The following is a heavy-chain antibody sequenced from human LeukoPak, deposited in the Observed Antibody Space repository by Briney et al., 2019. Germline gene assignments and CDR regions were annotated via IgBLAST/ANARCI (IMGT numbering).Heavy chain of an antibody. CDR1: GFTFSSYW. V-gene: IGHV3-7*03. CDR2: IKQDESEK. D-gene: IGHD4-17*01. Sequence: GGSLRLSRAASGFTFSSYWMSWVRQAPGKGLEWVANIKQDESEKYYVDSVKGRFGITRDNAKNSMYPQINSLRAEDTAVYHCARGNDYGDHVGIYFDYWGQGTLVTVSS. CDR3: ARGNDYGDHVGIYFDY. J-gene: IGHJ4*02.